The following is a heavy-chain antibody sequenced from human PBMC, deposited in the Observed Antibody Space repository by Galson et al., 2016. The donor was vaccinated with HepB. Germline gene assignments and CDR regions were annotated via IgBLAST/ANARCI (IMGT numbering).Heavy chain of an antibody. V-gene: IGHV3-30*09. J-gene: IGHJ5*02. Sequence: KGRFVISRDNSKNTVSLQMNSLTTEDTAVYFCARDRDCSSSSCLVNWFDPWGQGTLVTVSS. D-gene: IGHD2-2*01. CDR3: ARDRDCSSSSCLVNWFDP.